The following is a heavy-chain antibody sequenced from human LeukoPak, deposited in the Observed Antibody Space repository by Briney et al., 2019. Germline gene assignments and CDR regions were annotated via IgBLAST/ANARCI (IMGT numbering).Heavy chain of an antibody. V-gene: IGHV3-15*01. CDR2: IKSKANGATI. J-gene: IGHJ6*02. Sequence: GRSLRLSCVDSGFTFSNAWMNWVRQAPGKGLEWVGRIKSKANGATIDYAAPVKGRFSISRDDSKNTVFLQMNSLKSEDTAVYYCARVGDYDYGDYDRLLLGDNYYYYGMDVWGQGTTVTVSS. CDR3: ARVGDYDYGDYDRLLLGDNYYYYGMDV. D-gene: IGHD4-17*01. CDR1: GFTFSNAW.